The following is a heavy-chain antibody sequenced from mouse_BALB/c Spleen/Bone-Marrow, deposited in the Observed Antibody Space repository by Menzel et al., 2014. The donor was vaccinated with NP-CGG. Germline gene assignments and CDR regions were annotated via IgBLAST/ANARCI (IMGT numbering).Heavy chain of an antibody. V-gene: IGHV4-1*02. CDR2: INPDSSTI. D-gene: IGHD1-2*01. CDR3: AKNYYYGYVAY. Sequence: EVQRVESGGGLVQPGGSLKLSCAASGFDFSRYWVTWVRQAPGKGLEWIGEINPDSSTINYTPSLKDKFIISRDNAKNTLYLQMSKVRPEDTALYYCAKNYYYGYVAYWGQGTLVTVSA. J-gene: IGHJ3*01. CDR1: GFDFSRYW.